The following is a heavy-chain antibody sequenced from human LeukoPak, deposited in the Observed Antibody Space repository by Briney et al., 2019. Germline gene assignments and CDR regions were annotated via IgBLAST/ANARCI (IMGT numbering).Heavy chain of an antibody. Sequence: GESLKISCKGSGYSFTSYWIGWVRQMPGKGLEWMGIIYPGDSDTRYSPSFQGQVTISAGKSISTAYLQWSSLKASDTAMYYCARVHYYGTSDWGNYFDYWGQGTLVTVSS. CDR2: IYPGDSDT. D-gene: IGHD3-10*01. CDR3: ARVHYYGTSDWGNYFDY. CDR1: GYSFTSYW. J-gene: IGHJ4*02. V-gene: IGHV5-51*01.